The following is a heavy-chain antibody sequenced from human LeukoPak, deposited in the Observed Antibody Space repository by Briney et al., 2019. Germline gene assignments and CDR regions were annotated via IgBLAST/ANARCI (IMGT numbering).Heavy chain of an antibody. CDR3: AREGCSGSSCLDH. CDR1: GFTFSTYS. V-gene: IGHV3-21*01. CDR2: ISGTSSYI. J-gene: IGHJ4*02. D-gene: IGHD2-15*01. Sequence: GGSLRLSCAASGFTFSTYSMNWVRQAPGKGLEWVSSISGTSSYIYYADSVKGRFTISRDNAKNSLYLQMNRLRAEDTAVYYCAREGCSGSSCLDHWGQGNLVSVSS.